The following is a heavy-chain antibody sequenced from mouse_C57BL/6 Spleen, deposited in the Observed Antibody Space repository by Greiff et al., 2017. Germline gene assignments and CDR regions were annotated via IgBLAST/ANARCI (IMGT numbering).Heavy chain of an antibody. J-gene: IGHJ1*03. D-gene: IGHD3-3*01. CDR3: GRRGTSWYFDV. V-gene: IGHV1-82*01. CDR2: IYPGDGDT. CDR1: GYAFSSSW. Sequence: QVQLKESGPELVKPGASVKISCKASGYAFSSSWMNWVKQRPGKGLEWIGRIYPGDGDTNYNGKFKGKATLTADKSSSTAYMQLSSLTSEDSAVYFCGRRGTSWYFDVWGTGTTVTVSS.